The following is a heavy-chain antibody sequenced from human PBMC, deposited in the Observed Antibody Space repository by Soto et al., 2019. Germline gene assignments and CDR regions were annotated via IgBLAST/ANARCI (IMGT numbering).Heavy chain of an antibody. Sequence: GGPLLRSSTFTGVRFLARCMSWVRQAPGKGLEWVANIKQDESDKYYVDSVKGRFTISRDNAKNALYLQMNSLRVEDTAVYYCAAYCYTMTCTHFHGYSWGQGTQVTVSS. CDR3: AAYCYTMTCTHFHGYS. CDR2: IKQDESDK. J-gene: IGHJ5*02. D-gene: IGHD3-16*02. V-gene: IGHV3-7*03. CDR1: GVRFLARC.